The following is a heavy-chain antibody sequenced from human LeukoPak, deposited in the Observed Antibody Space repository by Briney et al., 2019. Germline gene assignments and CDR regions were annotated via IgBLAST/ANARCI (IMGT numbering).Heavy chain of an antibody. CDR1: GGSISSYY. D-gene: IGHD3-22*01. Sequence: SETLSLTCSVSGGSISSYYWSWIRQPPGKGLEWSGYIYYSGSTNYNPSLKSRVTISVDTSKNQFSLKLSSVTAADTAVYYCARGGYYDSSGAPVDVWGKGTTVTVSS. J-gene: IGHJ6*04. CDR3: ARGGYYDSSGAPVDV. CDR2: IYYSGST. V-gene: IGHV4-59*01.